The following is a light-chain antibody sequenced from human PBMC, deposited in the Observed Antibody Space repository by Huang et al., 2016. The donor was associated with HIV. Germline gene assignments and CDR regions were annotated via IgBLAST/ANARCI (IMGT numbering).Light chain of an antibody. Sequence: EIVMTQSPVTLSVSPGEGATLSCRASQNVSTNLAWDQHKPGRAPRLLIYGASTRATSVPARFSASGYGTEFTLTVGGLRSDDFAVYYCQHYDNWAPATFGQGTKLEFK. CDR3: QHYDNWAPAT. CDR1: QNVSTN. J-gene: IGKJ1*01. CDR2: GAS. V-gene: IGKV3-15*01.